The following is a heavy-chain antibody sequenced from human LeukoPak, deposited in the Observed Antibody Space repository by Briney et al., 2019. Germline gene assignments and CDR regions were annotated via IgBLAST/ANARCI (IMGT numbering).Heavy chain of an antibody. V-gene: IGHV4-38-2*02. CDR3: ARVSSWYSFDY. Sequence: NPSETLSLTCTVSGYSISSGYYWGWIRQPPGKGLEWIGYIYYSGSTNYNPSLKSRVTISVDTSKNQFSLKLSSVTAADTAVYYCARVSSWYSFDYWGQGTLVTVSS. J-gene: IGHJ4*02. CDR1: GYSISSGYY. D-gene: IGHD6-13*01. CDR2: IYYSGST.